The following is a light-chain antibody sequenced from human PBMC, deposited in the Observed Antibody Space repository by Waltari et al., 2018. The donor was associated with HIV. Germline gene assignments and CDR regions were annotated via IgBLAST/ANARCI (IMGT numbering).Light chain of an antibody. V-gene: IGKV1-39*01. CDR2: AAS. Sequence: DIQMTQSPSSLSASVGDRVTITCRASQSISSYLNWYQQKPGKAPKLLIYAASSLQSGVQSRLSGSGSGTDFTLTKKSLQPEDFATYHSQQSYSTPPGGYPFGQVTKLEIK. J-gene: IGKJ2*01. CDR1: QSISSY. CDR3: QQSYSTPPGGYP.